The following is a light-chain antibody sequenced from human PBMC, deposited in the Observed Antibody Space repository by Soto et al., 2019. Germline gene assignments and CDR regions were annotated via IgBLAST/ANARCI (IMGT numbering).Light chain of an antibody. CDR3: LQYNTYPFT. CDR2: AAA. J-gene: IGKJ3*01. CDR1: QGIRND. V-gene: IGKV1-17*01. Sequence: DIQMTQSPSSLSASVGDRVTITCRASQGIRNDLNWFQQKPGKAPKRLIFAAADLQSGVPARFSGSGSGTEFTLTNNSPQPEDFATYYCLQYNTYPFTFGPGTKVDIK.